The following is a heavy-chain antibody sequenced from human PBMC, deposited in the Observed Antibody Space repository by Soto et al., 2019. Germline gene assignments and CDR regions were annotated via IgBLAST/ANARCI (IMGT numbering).Heavy chain of an antibody. J-gene: IGHJ6*02. Sequence: GGSLRLSCAASGFTFSSYWMHWVRQAPGKGLVWVSRINSDGSSTSYADSVKGRFTISRDNAKNTLYLQMNSLRAEDTAVYYCARSGRDLEYYYYYYGMDVRGQGTTVTVSS. CDR3: ARSGRDLEYYYYYYGMDV. CDR1: GFTFSSYW. CDR2: INSDGSST. D-gene: IGHD2-21*02. V-gene: IGHV3-74*01.